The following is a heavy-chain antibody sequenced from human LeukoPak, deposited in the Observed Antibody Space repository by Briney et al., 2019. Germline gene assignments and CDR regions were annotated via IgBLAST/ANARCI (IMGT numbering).Heavy chain of an antibody. J-gene: IGHJ4*02. Sequence: GGSLRLSCVASGFTLRSYVMNWVRQTPGKGLEWVSSISSSSSDIYYADSVKGRFTVSRDNAKNSLYLQMNSLRAEDTAVYYCARDPLFCSGGSCYLAYFDYWGQGTLVTVSS. CDR1: GFTLRSYV. CDR3: ARDPLFCSGGSCYLAYFDY. D-gene: IGHD2-15*01. CDR2: ISSSSSDI. V-gene: IGHV3-21*01.